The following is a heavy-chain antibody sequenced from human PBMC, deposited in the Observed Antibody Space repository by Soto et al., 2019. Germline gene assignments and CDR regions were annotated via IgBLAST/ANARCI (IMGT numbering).Heavy chain of an antibody. V-gene: IGHV3-30*09. CDR2: ISHDGSNK. CDR3: GRCSSTSCHLGADY. J-gene: IGHJ4*02. Sequence: GGSLRLSCAASGFTFSSYAMHWVHQAPGKGLEWVALISHDGSNKYYADSVKGRFAISRDNSKNTLYLQMNSLRTEDTSVYYCGRCSSTSCHLGADYWGQGTLVTVSS. CDR1: GFTFSSYA. D-gene: IGHD2-2*01.